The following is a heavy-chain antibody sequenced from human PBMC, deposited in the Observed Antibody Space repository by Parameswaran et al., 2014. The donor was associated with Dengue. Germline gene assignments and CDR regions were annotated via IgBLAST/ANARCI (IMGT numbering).Heavy chain of an antibody. CDR2: IYYSGST. J-gene: IGHJ6*02. CDR3: ARGTVEQWRLGGMDV. V-gene: IGHV4-31*02. Sequence: WIRQPPGKALEWIGYIYYSGSTYYNPSLKSRVTISVDTSKNQFSLKLSSVTAADTAVYYCARGTVEQWRLGGMDVWGQGTTVTVSS. D-gene: IGHD6-19*01.